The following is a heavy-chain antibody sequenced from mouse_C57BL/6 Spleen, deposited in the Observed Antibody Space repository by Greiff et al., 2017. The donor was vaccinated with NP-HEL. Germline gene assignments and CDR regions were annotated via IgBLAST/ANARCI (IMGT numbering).Heavy chain of an antibody. CDR1: GYTFTSYW. V-gene: IGHV1-52*01. D-gene: IGHD1-1*01. J-gene: IGHJ4*01. CDR3: ARVGGDYGSKYYAMDY. CDR2: IDPSDSET. Sequence: QVQLQQPGAELVRPGSSVKLSCKASGYTFTSYWMHWVKQRPIQGLEWIGNIDPSDSETHYNQKFKDKATLTVDKSSSTAYMQLSSLTSEDSAVYYCARVGGDYGSKYYAMDYWGQGTSVTVSS.